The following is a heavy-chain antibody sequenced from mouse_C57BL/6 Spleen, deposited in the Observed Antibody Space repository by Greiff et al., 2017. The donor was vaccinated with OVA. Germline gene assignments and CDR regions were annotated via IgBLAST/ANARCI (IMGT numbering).Heavy chain of an antibody. D-gene: IGHD1-1*01. V-gene: IGHV14-4*01. J-gene: IGHJ1*03. CDR2: IDPENGDT. CDR3: TTYGSSWYFDV. CDR1: GFNIKDDY. Sequence: EVQVVESGAELVRPGASVKLSCTASGFNIKDDYMHWVKQRPEQGLEWIGWIDPENGDTEYASKFQGKATITADTSSNTAYLQLSSLTSEDTAVYYCTTYGSSWYFDVWGTGTTVTVSS.